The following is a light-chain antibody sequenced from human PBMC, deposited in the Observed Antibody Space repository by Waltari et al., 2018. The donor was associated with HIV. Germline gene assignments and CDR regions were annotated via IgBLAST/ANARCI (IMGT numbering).Light chain of an antibody. CDR3: QQRSNWPLT. J-gene: IGKJ4*02. V-gene: IGKV3-11*01. CDR1: QRVSSY. Sequence: ELVLPQSPATLPLSPGDRATLSCRASQRVSSYLAWYQQKPGQAPRLLIYGASNRATGIPARCSGSGSGTDFTLTISSLEPEDFAVYYCQQRSNWPLTFGGGTKVEIK. CDR2: GAS.